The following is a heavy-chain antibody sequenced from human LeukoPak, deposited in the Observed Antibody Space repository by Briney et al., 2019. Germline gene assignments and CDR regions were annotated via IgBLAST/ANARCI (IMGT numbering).Heavy chain of an antibody. CDR3: VRFALSSSLDH. Sequence: ASVKVSCKASGYTFTGYYMHWVRQAPGQGLEWMGWINPNSGGTNYAQKFQGRVTMTRDTSISTAYLQLGGLRASDTAIYYCVRFALSSSLDHWGQGTLVTVSS. D-gene: IGHD6-13*01. V-gene: IGHV1-2*02. CDR1: GYTFTGYY. CDR2: INPNSGGT. J-gene: IGHJ5*02.